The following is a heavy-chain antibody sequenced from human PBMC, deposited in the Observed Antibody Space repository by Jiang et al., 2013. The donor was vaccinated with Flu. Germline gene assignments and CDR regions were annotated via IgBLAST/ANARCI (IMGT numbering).Heavy chain of an antibody. V-gene: IGHV1-46*03. J-gene: IGHJ4*02. CDR1: GGTFSSYA. CDR3: ARDPPPQGVTTERPYWGFDY. D-gene: IGHD4-17*01. CDR2: INPSGGST. Sequence: GAEVKKPGASVKVSCKASGGTFSSYAISWVRQAPGQGLEWMGIINPSGGSTSYAQKFQGRVTMTRDTSTSTVYMELSSLRSEDTAVYYCARDPPPQGVTTERPYWGFDYWGQGTLVTVSS.